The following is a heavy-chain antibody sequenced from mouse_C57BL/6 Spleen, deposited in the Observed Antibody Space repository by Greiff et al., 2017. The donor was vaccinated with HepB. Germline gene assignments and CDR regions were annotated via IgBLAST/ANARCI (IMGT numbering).Heavy chain of an antibody. Sequence: QVHVKQPGTELVKPGASVKLSCKASGYTFTSYWMHWVKQRPGQGLEWIGNINPSNGGTNYNEKFKSKATLTVDKSSSTAYMQLSSLTSEDSAVYYCARKGGTLWFAYWGQGTLVTVSA. CDR1: GYTFTSYW. CDR3: ARKGGTLWFAY. D-gene: IGHD2-14*01. V-gene: IGHV1-53*01. CDR2: INPSNGGT. J-gene: IGHJ3*01.